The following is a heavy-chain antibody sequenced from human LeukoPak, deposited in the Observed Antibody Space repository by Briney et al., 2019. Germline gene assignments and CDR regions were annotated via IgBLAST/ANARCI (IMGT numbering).Heavy chain of an antibody. D-gene: IGHD3-16*01. CDR1: GGSFSGYY. CDR3: ARGPILEIRLFGY. V-gene: IGHV4-34*01. Sequence: SETLSLTCAVYGGSFSGYYWSWIRQPPGKGLEWIGEINHSGSTNYNPSLKSRVTISVDTSKNQFSLKLSSVTAADTAVYYCARGPILEIRLFGYWGQGTLVTVSS. J-gene: IGHJ4*02. CDR2: INHSGST.